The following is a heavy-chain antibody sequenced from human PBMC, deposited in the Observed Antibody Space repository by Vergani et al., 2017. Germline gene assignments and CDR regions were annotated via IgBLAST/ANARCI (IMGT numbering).Heavy chain of an antibody. CDR1: GYTFTGYY. CDR2: INPNSGGT. J-gene: IGHJ4*02. D-gene: IGHD7-27*01. CDR3: AGDRLGIEDPRFDY. V-gene: IGHV1-2*02. Sequence: QVQLVQSGAEVKKPGASVKVSCKASGYTFTGYYMHWVRQAPGQGLEWMGWINPNSGGTNYAQKVQGRVTMTRDTSLSTAYMELGRLRADDTAVYYCAGDRLGIEDPRFDYWGQGTLVTVSA.